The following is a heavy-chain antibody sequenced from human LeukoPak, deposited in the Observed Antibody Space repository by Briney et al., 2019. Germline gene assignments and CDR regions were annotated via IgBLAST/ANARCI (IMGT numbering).Heavy chain of an antibody. CDR2: INYSGRT. CDR3: ARLSTSDTDGNYFDF. Sequence: SETLSLTCTVSGDSITRNTYYWVWVRQPPGKGLEWIGSINYSGRTFYSSSLKSRATISVDTFRNQFSLKVTSVTAADTAVYSCARLSTSDTDGNYFDFWGQGALVTVSS. CDR1: GDSITRNTYY. D-gene: IGHD1-1*01. V-gene: IGHV4-39*01. J-gene: IGHJ4*02.